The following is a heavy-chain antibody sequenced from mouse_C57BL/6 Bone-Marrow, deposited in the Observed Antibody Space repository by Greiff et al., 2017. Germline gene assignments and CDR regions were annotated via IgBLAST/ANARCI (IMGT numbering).Heavy chain of an antibody. CDR1: GFSLSTFGMG. D-gene: IGHD2-3*01. V-gene: IGHV8-8*01. Sequence: QVTLKESGPGILQPSQTLSLTCSFSGFSLSTFGMGVGWIRQPSGKGLEWLAHIWWDDDKYYNPALKSRLKISKDTSKNQVFLKIANVDTADTATHYCARPYDGSTGYFDYWGQGTTLTVSS. CDR3: ARPYDGSTGYFDY. J-gene: IGHJ2*01. CDR2: IWWDDDK.